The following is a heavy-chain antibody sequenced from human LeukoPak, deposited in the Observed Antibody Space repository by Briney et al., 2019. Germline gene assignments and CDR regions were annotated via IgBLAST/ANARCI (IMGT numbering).Heavy chain of an antibody. CDR3: AKDLSGSFDY. Sequence: GGSLRLSCAASGFTFSSYAMSWVRQAPGKGLEWVSAISGSGVSTYYADSVKGRFTISRDSSKNTLYLQMNSLRAEDTAVYYCAKDLSGSFDYWGQGTLVTVSS. V-gene: IGHV3-23*01. D-gene: IGHD1-26*01. J-gene: IGHJ4*02. CDR1: GFTFSSYA. CDR2: ISGSGVST.